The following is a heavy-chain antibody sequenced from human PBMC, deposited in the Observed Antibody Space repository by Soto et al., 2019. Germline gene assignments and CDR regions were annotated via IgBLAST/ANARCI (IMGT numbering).Heavy chain of an antibody. V-gene: IGHV1-8*01. CDR3: AREVSFSGSGRGIYYYALDV. D-gene: IGHD3-10*01. CDR2: MNPNSGNT. J-gene: IGHJ6*02. CDR1: GYTFTNYD. Sequence: QEQLVQSGAEVKKPGASVKVSCKASGYTFTNYDINWVRQAPGQGLEWMGWMNPNSGNTDIAQKCQGRVTMTGDTSIITAYMKLSSLTSDDTAVFYCAREVSFSGSGRGIYYYALDVWGQGTTVTVSS.